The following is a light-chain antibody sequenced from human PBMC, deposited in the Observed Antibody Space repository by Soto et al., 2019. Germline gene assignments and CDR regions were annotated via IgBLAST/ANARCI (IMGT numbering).Light chain of an antibody. CDR1: QTISNN. V-gene: IGKV3-15*01. CDR3: QQYNMWPLHT. CDR2: GAS. Sequence: EIVMTQSPATLSVSPGERATLSCRASQTISNNLAWYQQKPGQAPRLLIYGASTRASGIPARFSGRGSETEFTLTISSLQSEDFAVYYCQQYNMWPLHTFGQGTKLEIK. J-gene: IGKJ2*01.